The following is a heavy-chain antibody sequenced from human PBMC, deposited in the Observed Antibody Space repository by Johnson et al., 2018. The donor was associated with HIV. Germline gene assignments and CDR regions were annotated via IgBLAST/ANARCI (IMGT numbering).Heavy chain of an antibody. D-gene: IGHD1-26*01. J-gene: IGHJ3*02. CDR1: GFTFSSYA. CDR3: ARVMGATQVMGAFDI. Sequence: QMLLVESGGGVVQPGRSLRLSCAASGFTFSSYAMHWVRQAPGKGLERVAVISYDGSNKYYADSVKGRFTISRDNSKNTLYLQMNSLRAEDTAVYYCARVMGATQVMGAFDIWGQGTMVTVSS. CDR2: ISYDGSNK. V-gene: IGHV3-30*04.